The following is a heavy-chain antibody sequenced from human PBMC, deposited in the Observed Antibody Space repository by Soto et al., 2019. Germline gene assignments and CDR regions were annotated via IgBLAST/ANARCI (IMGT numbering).Heavy chain of an antibody. D-gene: IGHD6-19*01. V-gene: IGHV3-23*01. CDR1: GFTFSSYA. J-gene: IGHJ4*02. Sequence: VQLLESGGGLVQPGGYLRLSCAASGFTFSSYAMSCGRQAPGKGLAWVSAIGGSGGSTYYADAVKGRFTISRDNSKDTVYLQINSLRDECTAVYYCAKTGLGSGWYGLYDYWGQGTLGTVSS. CDR3: AKTGLGSGWYGLYDY. CDR2: IGGSGGST.